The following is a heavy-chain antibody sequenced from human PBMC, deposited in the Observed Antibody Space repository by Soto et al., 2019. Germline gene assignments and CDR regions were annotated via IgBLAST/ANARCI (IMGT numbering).Heavy chain of an antibody. V-gene: IGHV1-46*01. CDR3: AKDLIHEGDYDYRSGYYLDD. D-gene: IGHD3-22*01. CDR1: GYTFTGYS. CDR2: INPSDDAT. Sequence: ASVKVSCKASGYTFTGYSMHWVRQAPGQGLEWMGIINPSDDATSYAEKFQGRLTMTKDTSTNTVYMEMSSLRSEDTAVYYCAKDLIHEGDYDYRSGYYLDDCGQRTLVTASS. J-gene: IGHJ4*02.